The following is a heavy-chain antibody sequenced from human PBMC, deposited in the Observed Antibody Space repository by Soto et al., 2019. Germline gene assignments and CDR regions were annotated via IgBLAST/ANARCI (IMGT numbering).Heavy chain of an antibody. CDR1: GFTFSSYV. V-gene: IGHV3-48*02. CDR3: ARVVCSSNECSHFDY. Sequence: PGGSLRLSCSASGFTFSSYVMNWVRQAPGKGLEWVSYISRTSSAIYYADSVKGRFTISRDNAKNSVYLQMSGLRDEDTAVYYCARVVCSSNECSHFDYWGQGTLVTVSS. CDR2: ISRTSSAI. D-gene: IGHD3-10*02. J-gene: IGHJ4*02.